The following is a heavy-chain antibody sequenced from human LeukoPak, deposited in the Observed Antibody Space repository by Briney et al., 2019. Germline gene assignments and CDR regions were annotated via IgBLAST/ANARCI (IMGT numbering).Heavy chain of an antibody. D-gene: IGHD3-22*01. Sequence: SETLSLTCTVSGGSISSYYWSWIRQPPGKGLEWIGYIYYSGSTNYNPSLKSRVTISVDTSKNQFSLKLSSVTAADTAVYYCASYYYDRSGYSAFDYWGQGTLVTVSS. CDR1: GGSISSYY. CDR3: ASYYYDRSGYSAFDY. V-gene: IGHV4-59*01. CDR2: IYYSGST. J-gene: IGHJ4*02.